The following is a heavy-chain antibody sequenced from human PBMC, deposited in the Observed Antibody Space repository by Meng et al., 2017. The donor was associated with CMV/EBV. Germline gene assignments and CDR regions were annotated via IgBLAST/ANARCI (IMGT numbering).Heavy chain of an antibody. CDR2: ISYDGSNK. CDR1: GFTLSSYA. D-gene: IGHD3-9*01. CDR3: ARSKTYYDILTGLY. J-gene: IGHJ4*02. V-gene: IGHV3-30-3*01. Sequence: GSLRLSCAASGFTLSSYAMHWVRQAPGKGLEWVAVISYDGSNKYYADSVKGRFTISRDNSKNTLYLQMNSLRAEDTAVYYCARSKTYYDILTGLYWGQGTLVTVSS.